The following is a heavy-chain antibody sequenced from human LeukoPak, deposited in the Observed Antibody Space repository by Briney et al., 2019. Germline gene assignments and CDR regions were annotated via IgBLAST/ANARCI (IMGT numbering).Heavy chain of an antibody. CDR1: GFTLSTYT. CDR2: ISSSSSYI. D-gene: IGHD3-10*01. CDR3: ARGSGHVPLLWFGEPFDP. V-gene: IGHV3-21*04. Sequence: GRSLRLSCAASGFTLSTYTMNWVRQAPGKGLEWVSSISSSSSYIYYTESVKGRITISRDNAKKSLNLQMNSLRAEDTAVYYCARGSGHVPLLWFGEPFDPWGQGTLVTVSS. J-gene: IGHJ5*02.